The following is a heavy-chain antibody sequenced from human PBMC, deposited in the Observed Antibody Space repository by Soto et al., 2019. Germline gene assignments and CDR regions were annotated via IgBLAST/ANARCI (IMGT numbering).Heavy chain of an antibody. Sequence: QVQLVESGGGVVQPGRSLRLSCAASGFTFSNYAMHWVRQAPGKGLGWVAVIWYDGSNKYYADSVKGRFTISRDNSKNTLYLQMNSLRAGDTAVYYCARADYGDLRAFDYWGRGTLVTVSS. V-gene: IGHV3-33*01. CDR3: ARADYGDLRAFDY. CDR1: GFTFSNYA. J-gene: IGHJ4*02. D-gene: IGHD4-17*01. CDR2: IWYDGSNK.